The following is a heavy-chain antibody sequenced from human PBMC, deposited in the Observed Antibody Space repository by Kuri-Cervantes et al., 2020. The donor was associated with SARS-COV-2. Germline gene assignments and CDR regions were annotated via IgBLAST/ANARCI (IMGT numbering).Heavy chain of an antibody. Sequence: LRLSCTVSGGSISTGGYYWSWIRQHPGKGREWMGYIFYNENTYYNPSLKSRLSISVDTSKNQFSLKLSSVTAADTAVYYCARGKSSSYGSGSYWGFDYWGQGTLVTVSS. CDR3: ARGKSSSYGSGSYWGFDY. D-gene: IGHD3-10*01. J-gene: IGHJ4*02. V-gene: IGHV4-31*03. CDR1: GGSISTGGYY. CDR2: IFYNENT.